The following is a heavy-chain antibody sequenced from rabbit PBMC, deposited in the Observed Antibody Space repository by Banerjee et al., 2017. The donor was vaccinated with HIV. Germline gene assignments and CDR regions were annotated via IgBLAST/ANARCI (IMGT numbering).Heavy chain of an antibody. D-gene: IGHD1-1*01. CDR1: GFDFSSYY. J-gene: IGHJ4*01. Sequence: QLEETGGGLVQPGGSLTLSCKASGFDFSSYYMSWVRQAPGKGLEWIGAIYAGEGTTDYASWVNGRFTISSANAQNTVDLQMNSLTAADTATYFCARDQYTSSRGYFNLWGQGTLVTVS. CDR3: ARDQYTSSRGYFNL. CDR2: IYAGEGTT. V-gene: IGHV1S7*01.